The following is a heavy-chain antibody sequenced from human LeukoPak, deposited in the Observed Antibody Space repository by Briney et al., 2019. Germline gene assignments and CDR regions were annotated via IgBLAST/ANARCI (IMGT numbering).Heavy chain of an antibody. D-gene: IGHD2-21*01. CDR1: GFSVSSTY. Sequence: GGSLRLSCAASGFSVSSTYMSWVRQAPGKGLEWVSLIYTSGSTFYADSVMGRFTISRDNSKNTLFLQMNSLRAEDSAVYYCARVGERDKFALIEGRFDPWGQGTLVTVSS. V-gene: IGHV3-66*02. J-gene: IGHJ5*02. CDR3: ARVGERDKFALIEGRFDP. CDR2: IYTSGST.